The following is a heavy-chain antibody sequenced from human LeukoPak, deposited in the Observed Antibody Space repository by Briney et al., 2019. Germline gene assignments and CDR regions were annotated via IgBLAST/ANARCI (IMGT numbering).Heavy chain of an antibody. J-gene: IGHJ4*02. Sequence: SETLSLTCTVSGGSINGYYWTWIRQPPGKGLEWIGYIYYNGNTNYNPSLQSRVSISVDMSKNQFSPNLSSVTAADTAVYYCARLGGYWDYWGQGTLVTVSS. D-gene: IGHD2-8*02. V-gene: IGHV4-59*08. CDR2: IYYNGNT. CDR1: GGSINGYY. CDR3: ARLGGYWDY.